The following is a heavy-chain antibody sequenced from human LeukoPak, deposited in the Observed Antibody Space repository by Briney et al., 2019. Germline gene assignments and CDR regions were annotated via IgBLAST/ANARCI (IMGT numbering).Heavy chain of an antibody. CDR1: GYTFTGYY. CDR2: MNPNSGNT. J-gene: IGHJ4*02. D-gene: IGHD2-21*01. CDR3: ARSNCGGDCYFDY. Sequence: GASVKVSCKASGYTFTGYYMHWVRQAPGQGLEWMGWMNPNSGNTGYAQKFQGRVTITRNTSISTAYMELSSLRSEDTAVYYCARSNCGGDCYFDYWGQGTLVTVSS. V-gene: IGHV1-8*03.